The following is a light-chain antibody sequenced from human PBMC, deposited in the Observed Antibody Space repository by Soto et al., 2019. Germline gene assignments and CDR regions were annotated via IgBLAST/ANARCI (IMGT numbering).Light chain of an antibody. Sequence: EIVLTQSPGTLSLSPGERATLSCRASQSVSSSYLAWYQQKPGQAPRLLIYGASSRATGIPDRFSGSGSGTEFTLTISRLEPEDFAVYYCQQYGSSPPITFGQGTRLEIX. CDR2: GAS. CDR3: QQYGSSPPIT. CDR1: QSVSSSY. V-gene: IGKV3-20*01. J-gene: IGKJ5*01.